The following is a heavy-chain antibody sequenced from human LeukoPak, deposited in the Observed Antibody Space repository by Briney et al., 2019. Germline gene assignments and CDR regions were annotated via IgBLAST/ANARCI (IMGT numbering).Heavy chain of an antibody. D-gene: IGHD3-3*02. Sequence: GGSLRLSCAVSGFDVIENYVTWVRQAPGKGLEWVSVIYSGGSIYYSDSVKGRFTISRDTSRSMVFLQMTSLRAEDTAVYYCARCSAGIFELHFQSWGQGTLVTVSS. V-gene: IGHV3-53*01. CDR2: IYSGGSI. CDR3: ARCSAGIFELHFQS. CDR1: GFDVIENY. J-gene: IGHJ5*02.